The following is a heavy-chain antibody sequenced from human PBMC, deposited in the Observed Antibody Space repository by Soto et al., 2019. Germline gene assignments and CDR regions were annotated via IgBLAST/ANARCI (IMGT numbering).Heavy chain of an antibody. V-gene: IGHV1-69*06. J-gene: IGHJ1*01. CDR2: VISAAGSV. CDR1: GRIFSSFP. CDR3: ARVGSRDAYNYVLDQ. Sequence: QVQVVQSGAEVKKPGSSVKISCKASGRIFSSFPTSWVRQVPGQGLEWMGGVISAAGSVTYAPKVQGRVTMTPINCAGRGYTELTRRTSEYTAVYDRARVGSRDAYNYVLDQWGPGTMVTVSS. D-gene: IGHD5-18*01.